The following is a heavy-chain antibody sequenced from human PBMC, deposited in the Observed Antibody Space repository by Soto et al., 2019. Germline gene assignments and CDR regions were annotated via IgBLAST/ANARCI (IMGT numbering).Heavy chain of an antibody. V-gene: IGHV1-18*01. CDR3: ARERWSVQSSGRRFYDAFDI. Sequence: QVQLVQSGAEVKKPGASVKVSCKASGYTFTSYGISWVRQAPGQGLEWMGWISAYNGNTNYAQKLQGRVTMTTDTSTSTAYMELRSLRSDDTAVYYCARERWSVQSSGRRFYDAFDIWGQGTMVTVSS. D-gene: IGHD3-22*01. CDR1: GYTFTSYG. CDR2: ISAYNGNT. J-gene: IGHJ3*02.